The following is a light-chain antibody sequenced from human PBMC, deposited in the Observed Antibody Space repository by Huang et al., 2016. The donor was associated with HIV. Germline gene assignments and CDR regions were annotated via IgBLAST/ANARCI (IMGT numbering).Light chain of an antibody. CDR2: AAS. Sequence: DIQMTQSPSSLSASVGDRVIMTCRASQTITTYLNWYQQRPGKAPKLLIYAASSLQSGVPSRFSGSGSGTDFTLTISSLQPEDFATYYCQQSYSSLFSFGGGTKVAIK. CDR3: QQSYSSLFS. CDR1: QTITTY. J-gene: IGKJ4*01. V-gene: IGKV1-39*01.